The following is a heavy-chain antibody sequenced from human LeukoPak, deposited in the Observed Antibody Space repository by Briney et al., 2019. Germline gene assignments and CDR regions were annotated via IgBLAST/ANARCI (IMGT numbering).Heavy chain of an antibody. CDR2: ISGSGGST. J-gene: IGHJ4*02. CDR1: GFTFSSYV. V-gene: IGHV3-23*01. Sequence: PGGSLRLSCAASGFTFSSYVMSWVRQAPGKGLEWVSGISGSGGSTNHADSVKGRFTISRDNSKNTLYLKMNSLRAEDTAEYYCAKVYSSGWYWVDYWGQGTLVTVSS. CDR3: AKVYSSGWYWVDY. D-gene: IGHD6-19*01.